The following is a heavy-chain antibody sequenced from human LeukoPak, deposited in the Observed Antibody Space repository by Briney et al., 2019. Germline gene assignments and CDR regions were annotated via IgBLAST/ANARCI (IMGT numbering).Heavy chain of an antibody. D-gene: IGHD3-10*01. CDR3: ARVLFTNLFDY. J-gene: IGHJ4*02. V-gene: IGHV4-4*07. CDR1: GGPISSYY. Sequence: SETLSLTCTVSGGPISSYYWSWIRQPAGEGLEWIGRIYTSGSTDYNPSLKSRVTISVDTSKNQFSLKLSSVTAADTAVYYCARVLFTNLFDYWGQGTLVTVSS. CDR2: IYTSGST.